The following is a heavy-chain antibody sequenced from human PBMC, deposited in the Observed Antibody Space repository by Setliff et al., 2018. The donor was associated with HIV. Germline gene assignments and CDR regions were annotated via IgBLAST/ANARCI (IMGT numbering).Heavy chain of an antibody. D-gene: IGHD2-2*01. CDR1: GYSFTNYW. CDR3: ARQPGRAAMGRENYYYYYMDV. Sequence: PGESLKLSCTGSGYSFTNYWIGWVRQMPGKGLEWMGIIFPGDSDTRYRPSFQGQVTISADTPISTAYLQWRSLKASDTAMYYCARQPGRAAMGRENYYYYYMDVWGKGTTVTVSS. V-gene: IGHV5-51*01. J-gene: IGHJ6*03. CDR2: IFPGDSDT.